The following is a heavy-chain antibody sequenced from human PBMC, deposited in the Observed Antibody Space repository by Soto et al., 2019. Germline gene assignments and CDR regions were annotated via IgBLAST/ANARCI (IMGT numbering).Heavy chain of an antibody. CDR3: AREVCSSTSCSLNNWFDP. CDR1: GGSISSYY. Sequence: QVQLQETGPGLVKPSETLSLTCTVSGGSISSYYWSWIRQPPGKGLEWIGYIYYSGSTNYNPSLKSRVTISVDTSKNQFSLKLISVTAADTAVYYCAREVCSSTSCSLNNWFDPWGQGTLVTVSS. V-gene: IGHV4-59*01. J-gene: IGHJ5*02. CDR2: IYYSGST. D-gene: IGHD2-2*01.